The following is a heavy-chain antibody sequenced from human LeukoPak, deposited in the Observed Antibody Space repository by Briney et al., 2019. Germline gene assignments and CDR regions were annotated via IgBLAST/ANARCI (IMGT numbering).Heavy chain of an antibody. CDR3: AREDGSVVYGWFDP. CDR2: ISSSSSYI. Sequence: GSLRLSCAASGFTFSDYYMSWIRQAPGKGLEWVSSISSSSSYIYYADSVKGRFTISRDNAKNSLYLQMNSLRAEDTAVYYCAREDGSVVYGWFDPWGQGTLVTVSS. CDR1: GFTFSDYY. V-gene: IGHV3-11*06. J-gene: IGHJ5*02. D-gene: IGHD3-10*01.